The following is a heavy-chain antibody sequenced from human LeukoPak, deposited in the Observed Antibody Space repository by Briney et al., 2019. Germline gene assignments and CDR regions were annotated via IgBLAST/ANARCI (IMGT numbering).Heavy chain of an antibody. CDR2: VNTSGIT. D-gene: IGHD3-16*01. CDR1: SDSLRSGNYY. Sequence: PSETLSLTCTVSSDSLRSGNYYWSWIRQPGGTGLEWIGRVNTSGITNYNPSLKSRVTISADRSKNQFSLNLTSVTAADTAVYFFARGLFGYGPQYYYYLDVWGKGTPVTVSS. V-gene: IGHV4-61*02. J-gene: IGHJ6*03. CDR3: ARGLFGYGPQYYYYLDV.